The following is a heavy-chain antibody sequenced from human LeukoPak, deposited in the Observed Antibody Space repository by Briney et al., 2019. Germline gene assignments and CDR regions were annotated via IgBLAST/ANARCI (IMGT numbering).Heavy chain of an antibody. D-gene: IGHD5-12*01. CDR1: GFTFSSYW. CDR3: ASEPTFYGGYVPHYFDY. Sequence: GGSLRLSCAASGFTFSSYWMTWVRQAPGKGLEWVANIKQDGSEKYYVDSVKGRFTISRDNAKNSLYLQMNSLRAEDTAVYYCASEPTFYGGYVPHYFDYWGQGTLVTVSS. CDR2: IKQDGSEK. J-gene: IGHJ4*02. V-gene: IGHV3-7*03.